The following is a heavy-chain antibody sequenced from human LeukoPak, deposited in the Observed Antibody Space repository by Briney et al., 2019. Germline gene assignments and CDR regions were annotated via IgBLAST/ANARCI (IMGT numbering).Heavy chain of an antibody. J-gene: IGHJ1*01. CDR2: IYTSGST. Sequence: TSETLSLTCAVYGGSFSGYYWSWIRQPAGKGLEWIGRIYTSGSTNYNPSLKSRVTMSVDTSKNQFSLKLSSVTAADTAVYYCASGIQNWGQGTLVTVSS. CDR1: GGSFSGYY. V-gene: IGHV4-59*10. CDR3: ASGIQN.